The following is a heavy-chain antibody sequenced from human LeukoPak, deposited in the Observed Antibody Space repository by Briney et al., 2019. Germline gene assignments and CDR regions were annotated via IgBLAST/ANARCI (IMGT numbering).Heavy chain of an antibody. D-gene: IGHD4-11*01. V-gene: IGHV4-59*12. Sequence: PSETLSLTCTVSGGSISSYYWSWIRQPPGKGLEWIGYIYYSGSTNYKPSLKSRVTISVDTSKNQFSLKLSSVTAADTAVYYCAREIYRNFDYWGQGTLVTVSS. CDR2: IYYSGST. CDR3: AREIYRNFDY. J-gene: IGHJ4*02. CDR1: GGSISSYY.